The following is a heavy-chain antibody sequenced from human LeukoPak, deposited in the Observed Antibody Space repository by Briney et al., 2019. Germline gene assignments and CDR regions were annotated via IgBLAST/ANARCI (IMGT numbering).Heavy chain of an antibody. V-gene: IGHV4-4*07. J-gene: IGHJ6*02. Sequence: SETLSLTCSVSGDSSSSYYWSWIRQAAGKGLEWIGRVHGSGYSTYNPSLESRVSMSVDTSKNQLFLNLSSVTAADTAVYFCAKDRVGVPAAIHYYGMDVWGQGTKVTVSS. CDR1: GDSSSSYY. D-gene: IGHD2-2*01. CDR2: VHGSGYS. CDR3: AKDRVGVPAAIHYYGMDV.